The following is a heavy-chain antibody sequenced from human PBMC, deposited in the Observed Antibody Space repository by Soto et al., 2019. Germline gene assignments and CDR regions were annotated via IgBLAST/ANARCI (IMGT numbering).Heavy chain of an antibody. CDR3: ATSLTTSLYYYYGMDV. CDR1: GFTFNSYS. CDR2: ISGSGSRI. J-gene: IGHJ6*02. Sequence: GSLRLSCVRSGFTFNSYSITWVRQAPGTGLEWVSGISGSGSRIYYADSVKGRFTISRDNSENTLYLQMNSLRVEDTAVYYCATSLTTSLYYYYGMDVWGQGTMVTVSS. D-gene: IGHD4-17*01. V-gene: IGHV3-23*01.